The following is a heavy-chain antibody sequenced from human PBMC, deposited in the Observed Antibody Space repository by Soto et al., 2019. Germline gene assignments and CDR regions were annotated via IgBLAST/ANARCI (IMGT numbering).Heavy chain of an antibody. CDR2: IYHSGST. V-gene: IGHV4-4*02. J-gene: IGHJ3*02. CDR1: SGSISSSNW. CDR3: ARGPKSGDSGYDLGAFDI. Sequence: SETLSLTCAVSSGSISSSNWWSWVRQPPGKGLEWIGEIYHSGSTNYNPSLKSRVTISVDKSKNQFSLKLSSVTAADTAVYYCARGPKSGDSGYDLGAFDIWGQGTMVTVSS. D-gene: IGHD5-12*01.